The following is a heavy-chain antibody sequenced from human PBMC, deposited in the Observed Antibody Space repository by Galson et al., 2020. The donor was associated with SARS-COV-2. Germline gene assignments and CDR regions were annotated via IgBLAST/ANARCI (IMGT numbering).Heavy chain of an antibody. D-gene: IGHD2-15*01. CDR3: ARSTCGGSCPLNYYGMDV. CDR1: GGSFSGYY. V-gene: IGHV4-34*01. Sequence: SETLSLTCAVFGGSFSGYYWSWIRQSPGKGLEWIGEINHSGDTHYNPSLKSRVTMSVDTYKNQFSLKLNSVTAADTAVYYCARSTCGGSCPLNYYGMDVWAQGTTVTVSS. CDR2: INHSGDT. J-gene: IGHJ6*02.